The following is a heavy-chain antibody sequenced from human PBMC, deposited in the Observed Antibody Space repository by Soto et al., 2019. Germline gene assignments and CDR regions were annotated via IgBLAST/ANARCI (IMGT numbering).Heavy chain of an antibody. CDR1: GGTFSSYS. J-gene: IGHJ6*02. V-gene: IGHV1-69*01. Sequence: QVHLVQSGAEVKKPGSSVKVSCEASGGTFSSYSINWVRQAPGQGLEWMGGIIPVFGRANYARKFQGRVTITADGSTNKVYMELRSLTSEDTAVHYCERDASGMDVCGQGTKVTVSS. CDR2: IIPVFGRA. CDR3: ERDASGMDV.